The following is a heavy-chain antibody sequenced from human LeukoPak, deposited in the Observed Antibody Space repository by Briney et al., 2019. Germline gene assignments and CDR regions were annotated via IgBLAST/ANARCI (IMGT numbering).Heavy chain of an antibody. Sequence: YYSGSSYSNPSLKSRVTISVDTSKNQFSLKLSSVTAADTAVYYCARVDRYHECFQHWGQGTLVTVSS. J-gene: IGHJ1*01. CDR2: YYSGSS. CDR3: ARVDRYHECFQH. D-gene: IGHD1-14*01. V-gene: IGHV4-31*02.